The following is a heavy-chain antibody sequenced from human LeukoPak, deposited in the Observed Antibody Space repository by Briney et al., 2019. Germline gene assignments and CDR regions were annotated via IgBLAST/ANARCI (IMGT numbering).Heavy chain of an antibody. D-gene: IGHD3-22*01. CDR2: VRYAGSIK. Sequence: GGSLRLSCVASGFSFSSSGMHWVRQAPGKGLEWVTFVRYAGSIKYYADSVKGRFTISRDNPKNTLYLQMNSLRAEDTAVYYCARDLRSITMIVGHFDYWGQGTLVTVSS. CDR1: GFSFSSSG. J-gene: IGHJ4*02. CDR3: ARDLRSITMIVGHFDY. V-gene: IGHV3-30*02.